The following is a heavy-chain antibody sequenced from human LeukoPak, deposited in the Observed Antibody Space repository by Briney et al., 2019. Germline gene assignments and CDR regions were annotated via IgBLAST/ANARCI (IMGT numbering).Heavy chain of an antibody. CDR1: GGSFSAYY. J-gene: IGHJ4*02. CDR2: ITHSGST. D-gene: IGHD3-10*01. CDR3: ARGPPSSGTAGSYISYFDY. Sequence: SETLSLTCVVYGGSFSAYYWTWIRQPPGKGLEWIGEITHSGSTKYNPSLKSRVTISVDTSKNQFSLKLSSVTAADTAVYYCARGPPSSGTAGSYISYFDYWGQGTLVTVSS. V-gene: IGHV4-34*01.